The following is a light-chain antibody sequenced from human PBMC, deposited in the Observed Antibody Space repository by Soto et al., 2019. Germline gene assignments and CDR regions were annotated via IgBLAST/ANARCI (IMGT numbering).Light chain of an antibody. J-gene: IGLJ1*01. V-gene: IGLV1-51*01. CDR2: DNT. CDR3: GTWDSSLAAFV. Sequence: QSVLTQPPSVSAAPGQKVTISCSGGSXNIGENYVSWYQQLPGTAPKFLIYDNTKRPSGIPDRVSGSKSGTSATLAITGLQTGDEADYYCGTWDSSLAAFVFGSGTKVTVL. CDR1: SXNIGENY.